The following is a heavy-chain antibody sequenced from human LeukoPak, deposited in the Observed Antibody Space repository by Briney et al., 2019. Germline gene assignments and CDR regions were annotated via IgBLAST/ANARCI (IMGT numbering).Heavy chain of an antibody. J-gene: IGHJ4*02. CDR2: ISYDGSNK. V-gene: IGHV3-30-3*01. CDR1: GFTFSSYA. D-gene: IGHD6-13*01. Sequence: GGSLRLSCAASGFTFSSYAMHWVRQAPGKGLEWVAVISYDGSNKYYADSVKGRFTISRDNSKNTLYLQMNSLRAEDTAVYYCARDRPSYSSSWYGAFVFDYWGQGTLVTVSS. CDR3: ARDRPSYSSSWYGAFVFDY.